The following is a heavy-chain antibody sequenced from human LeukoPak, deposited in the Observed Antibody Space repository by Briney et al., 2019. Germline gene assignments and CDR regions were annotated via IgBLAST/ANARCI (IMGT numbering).Heavy chain of an antibody. Sequence: SETLSLTCTVSGGSISSSSYYWGWIRQPPGKGLEWIGSIYYSGSTYYNPSLKSRVTISVDKSKNQFSLKVTSVTAADTAVYYCARVDSSGYYYFDYWGQGILVTVSS. CDR2: IYYSGST. J-gene: IGHJ4*02. D-gene: IGHD3-22*01. V-gene: IGHV4-39*07. CDR1: GGSISSSSYY. CDR3: ARVDSSGYYYFDY.